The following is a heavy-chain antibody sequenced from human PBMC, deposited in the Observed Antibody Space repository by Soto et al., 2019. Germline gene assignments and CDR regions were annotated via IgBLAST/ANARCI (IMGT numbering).Heavy chain of an antibody. D-gene: IGHD5-12*01. CDR1: GFTFSSYA. CDR2: ISYDGSNK. Sequence: QVQLVESGGGVVQTGRSLRLSCAASGFTFSSYAMHWVLQAPGKGLEWVAVISYDGSNKYYADSVKGRFTISRDNSKNTLYLQMNSLRAEDTAVYYCARDLRRWLANGDWYFDLWGRGPLVTVSS. J-gene: IGHJ2*01. CDR3: ARDLRRWLANGDWYFDL. V-gene: IGHV3-30-3*01.